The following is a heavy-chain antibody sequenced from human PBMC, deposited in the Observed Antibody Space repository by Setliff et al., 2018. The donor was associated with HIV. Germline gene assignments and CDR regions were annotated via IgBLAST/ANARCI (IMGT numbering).Heavy chain of an antibody. CDR3: AGSTGYFVKAD. CDR1: GFTFSTYW. J-gene: IGHJ4*02. V-gene: IGHV3-7*01. Sequence: PGGSLRLSCAGTGFTFSTYWMSWVRQAPGKGLEWVANINQDGATKYYVDSVRGRFTISRDNAKNSVFLQMNSLRGEDTAIYYCAGSTGYFVKADWGQGILVTVSS. D-gene: IGHD6-13*01. CDR2: INQDGATK.